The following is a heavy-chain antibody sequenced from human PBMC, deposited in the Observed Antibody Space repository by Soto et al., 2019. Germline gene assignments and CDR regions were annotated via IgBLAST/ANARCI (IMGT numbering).Heavy chain of an antibody. J-gene: IGHJ4*02. Sequence: SETLSLTCAVSGGSISSSNWWSWVRQPPGKGLEWIGKIYHSGSTNYNPSLKSRVTISVDTSKNQFSLKLSSVTAADTAVYFCARHLAVATDRSIDYWGQGTLVTVSS. CDR2: IYHSGST. CDR1: GGSISSSNW. V-gene: IGHV4-4*02. D-gene: IGHD6-19*01. CDR3: ARHLAVATDRSIDY.